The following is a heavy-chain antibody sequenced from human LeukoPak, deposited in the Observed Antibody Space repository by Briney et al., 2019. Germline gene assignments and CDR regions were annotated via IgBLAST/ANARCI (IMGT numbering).Heavy chain of an antibody. V-gene: IGHV1-8*03. CDR2: MNPNSGNT. J-gene: IGHJ3*02. Sequence: ASVKVSCKASGYTFTSYDINWVRQATGQGLEWMGWMNPNSGNTGYAQKFQGRVTITRNTSISTAYMELSSLRSEDTAVYYCAKGDGGARGTGAFDIWGQGTMVTVSS. D-gene: IGHD1-26*01. CDR1: GYTFTSYD. CDR3: AKGDGGARGTGAFDI.